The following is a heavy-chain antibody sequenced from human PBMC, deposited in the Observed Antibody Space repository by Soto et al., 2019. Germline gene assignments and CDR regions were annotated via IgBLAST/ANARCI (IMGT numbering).Heavy chain of an antibody. CDR1: GGSISSYY. D-gene: IGHD2-15*01. Sequence: SETLSLTCTVSGGSISSYYWSWIRQPPGKGLEWIGYIYYSGSTNYNPSLKSRVTISVDTSKNQFSLKLSSVTAADTAVYYCARGTPDYCSGGSCYGYYFDYSGQVPLVTLSS. J-gene: IGHJ4*02. CDR3: ARGTPDYCSGGSCYGYYFDY. CDR2: IYYSGST. V-gene: IGHV4-59*01.